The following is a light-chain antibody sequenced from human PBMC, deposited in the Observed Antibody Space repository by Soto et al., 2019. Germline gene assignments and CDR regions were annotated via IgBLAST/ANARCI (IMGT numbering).Light chain of an antibody. CDR1: SSNIGSNY. CDR3: AAWDDSLSGFYV. CDR2: RNN. V-gene: IGLV1-47*01. J-gene: IGLJ1*01. Sequence: QAVVTQPPSASATPGQRVTISCSGSSSNIGSNYVYWYQQLPGTAPKVLIYRNNQRPSGVPDRFSGSKSGTSASLAISGLRSEDEADYYCAAWDDSLSGFYVFGIGTKLTVL.